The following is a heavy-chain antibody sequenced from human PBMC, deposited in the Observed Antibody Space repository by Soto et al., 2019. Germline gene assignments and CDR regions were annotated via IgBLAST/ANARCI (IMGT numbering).Heavy chain of an antibody. CDR3: ARHEQAGTDLYYYGLDV. V-gene: IGHV5-51*01. CDR1: GNRFNSYW. CDR2: IYPGDSNI. D-gene: IGHD6-13*01. J-gene: IGHJ6*02. Sequence: XESLRVSWKCSGNRFNSYWIALVLQMRGKGLEWMGIIYPGDSNIRYSPSFQGQVTISADKSISTAHLQWSSLKASDTAMYHCARHEQAGTDLYYYGLDVWRQGTTVTVSS.